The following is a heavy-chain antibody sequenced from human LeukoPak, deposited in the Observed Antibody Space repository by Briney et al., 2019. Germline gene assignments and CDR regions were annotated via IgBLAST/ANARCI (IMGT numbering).Heavy chain of an antibody. D-gene: IGHD3-3*01. CDR1: GGSISSGGYS. Sequence: SETLSLTCAVSGGSISSGGYSWSWIRQPPGKGLEWIGEINHSGSTNYNPSLKSRVTISVDTSKNQFSLKLSSVTAADTAVYYCARHYDPYYYYYGMDVWGQGTTVTVSS. J-gene: IGHJ6*02. CDR3: ARHYDPYYYYYGMDV. CDR2: INHSGST. V-gene: IGHV4-30-2*01.